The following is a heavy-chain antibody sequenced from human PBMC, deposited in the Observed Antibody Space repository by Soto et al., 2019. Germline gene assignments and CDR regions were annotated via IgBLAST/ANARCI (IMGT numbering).Heavy chain of an antibody. D-gene: IGHD2-2*01. Sequence: ASVKVSCKASGYIFTDYYMHWVRQAPGQELGWMGRINPNSGGTNYAQKFQGRVTITRDTSASTAYMELTSLGSEDTAVYHCARGYCSSTSCQYYFDFWGQGTLVTVSS. CDR2: INPNSGGT. CDR3: ARGYCSSTSCQYYFDF. CDR1: GYIFTDYY. V-gene: IGHV1-2*06. J-gene: IGHJ4*02.